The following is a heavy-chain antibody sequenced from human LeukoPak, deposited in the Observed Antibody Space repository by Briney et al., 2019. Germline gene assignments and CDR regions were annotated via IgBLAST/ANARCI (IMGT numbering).Heavy chain of an antibody. J-gene: IGHJ4*02. Sequence: SETLSLTCNVSGGSISSYYWGWIRQPAGKGLEWIGRIYNSGSTNYNPSLESRVTMSVDTSKNQFSLKLSSVTAADTAVYYCARAAGRGSTSGLDFDYWGQGTLVTVSS. D-gene: IGHD2-2*01. CDR1: GGSISSYY. V-gene: IGHV4-4*07. CDR2: IYNSGST. CDR3: ARAAGRGSTSGLDFDY.